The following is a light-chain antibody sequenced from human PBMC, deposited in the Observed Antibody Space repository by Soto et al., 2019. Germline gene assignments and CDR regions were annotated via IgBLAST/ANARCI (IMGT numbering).Light chain of an antibody. CDR3: QSYDSSLRGSYV. CDR2: GNS. Sequence: QSVLTQPPSVSGAPGQRVTISCTGSSSNIGAGYDVHWYQQLPGTAPKLLIYGNSNRPSGVPDRFSGSKSGTSASLAITGLPAEDEADYYCQSYDSSLRGSYVFGTGTKLTVL. V-gene: IGLV1-40*01. CDR1: SSNIGAGYD. J-gene: IGLJ1*01.